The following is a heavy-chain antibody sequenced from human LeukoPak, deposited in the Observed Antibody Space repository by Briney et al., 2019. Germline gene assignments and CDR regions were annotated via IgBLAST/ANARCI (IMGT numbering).Heavy chain of an antibody. D-gene: IGHD5-24*01. Sequence: ASVKVSCKASGYTFTSYWIGWVRQMPGKGLEWMGIIYPGDSDTRYSPSFQGQVTISADKSISTAYLQWSSLKASDTAMYYCARGVEMATTPFDYWGQGTLVTVSS. CDR2: IYPGDSDT. V-gene: IGHV5-51*01. CDR1: GYTFTSYW. CDR3: ARGVEMATTPFDY. J-gene: IGHJ4*02.